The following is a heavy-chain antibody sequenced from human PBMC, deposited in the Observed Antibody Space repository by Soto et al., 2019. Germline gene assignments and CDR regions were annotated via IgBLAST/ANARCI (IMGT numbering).Heavy chain of an antibody. V-gene: IGHV3-30-3*01. D-gene: IGHD7-27*01. Sequence: GGSLRLSCAASGFTFSSYAMHWVRQAPGKGLEWVAVISYDGSNKYYADPVKGRFTISRDNSKNTLYLQMNSLRAEDTAVYYCARGLGIKAPDYWCQGTLVPVSS. CDR2: ISYDGSNK. J-gene: IGHJ4*02. CDR1: GFTFSSYA. CDR3: ARGLGIKAPDY.